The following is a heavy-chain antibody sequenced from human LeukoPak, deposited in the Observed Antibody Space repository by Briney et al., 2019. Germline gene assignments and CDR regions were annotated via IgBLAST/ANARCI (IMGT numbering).Heavy chain of an antibody. D-gene: IGHD2-15*01. CDR2: MNPNSGNT. V-gene: IGHV1-8*01. CDR3: ARGSTSPYCSGGSCYHFDY. J-gene: IGHJ4*02. Sequence: ASVKVSCKASGYTFTSYDINWVRQATGQGLEWMGWMNPNSGNTGYAQKFQGRVTMTRNTSISTAYVELSSLRSEDTAVYYCARGSTSPYCSGGSCYHFDYWGQGTLVTVSS. CDR1: GYTFTSYD.